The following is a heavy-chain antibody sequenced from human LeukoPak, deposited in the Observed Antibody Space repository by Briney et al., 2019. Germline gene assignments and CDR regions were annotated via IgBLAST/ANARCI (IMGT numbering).Heavy chain of an antibody. V-gene: IGHV1-8*01. CDR2: MNPNSGNT. CDR1: GYTFTSYD. Sequence: GASVKVSCKASGYTFTSYDINWVRQATGQGLEWMGWMNPNSGNTGYAQKFQGRVTMTRNTSISTAYMELSSLRSEDTAVYYCATDQLSGYSSSWLFDYWGQEPWSPSPQ. CDR3: ATDQLSGYSSSWLFDY. D-gene: IGHD6-13*01. J-gene: IGHJ4*01.